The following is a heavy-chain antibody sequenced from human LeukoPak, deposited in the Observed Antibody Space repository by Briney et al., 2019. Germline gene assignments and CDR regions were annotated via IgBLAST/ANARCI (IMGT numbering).Heavy chain of an antibody. CDR2: IIPIFGTA. V-gene: IGHV1-69*13. CDR1: GGTFSSYA. J-gene: IGHJ4*02. CDR3: ARDVRIYCSGGSCYLGALDY. Sequence: SVKVSCKASGGTFSSYAISWVRQAPGQGLEWMGGIIPIFGTANYAQKLQGRVTITADESTSTAYMELSSLRSEDTAVYYCARDVRIYCSGGSCYLGALDYWGQGTLVTVSS. D-gene: IGHD2-15*01.